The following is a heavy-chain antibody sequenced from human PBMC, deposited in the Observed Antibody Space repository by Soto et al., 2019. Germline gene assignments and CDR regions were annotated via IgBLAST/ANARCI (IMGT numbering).Heavy chain of an antibody. Sequence: PGGSLRLSCAASGFTFSSYGMHWVRQATGKGLEWVAVISYDGSNKYYADSVKGRFTISRDNSKNTLYLQMKSLRAEDTAVYYCERDNGIAVAGPGDYWGQGTLVTVSS. CDR1: GFTFSSYG. D-gene: IGHD6-19*01. CDR3: ERDNGIAVAGPGDY. V-gene: IGHV3-30-3*01. CDR2: ISYDGSNK. J-gene: IGHJ4*02.